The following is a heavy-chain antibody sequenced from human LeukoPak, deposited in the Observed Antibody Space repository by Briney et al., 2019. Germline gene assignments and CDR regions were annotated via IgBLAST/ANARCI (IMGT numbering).Heavy chain of an antibody. D-gene: IGHD3-22*01. CDR2: ISAYNGNT. J-gene: IGHJ4*02. CDR3: ARDLRRITMIVVVTPRFDY. CDR1: GYTFTSYG. Sequence: ASVTVSCKASGYTFTSYGISWVRQAPGQGLEWMGWISAYNGNTNYAQKLQGRVTMTTDTSTSTAYMELRSLRSDDTAVYYCARDLRRITMIVVVTPRFDYWGQGTLVTVSS. V-gene: IGHV1-18*01.